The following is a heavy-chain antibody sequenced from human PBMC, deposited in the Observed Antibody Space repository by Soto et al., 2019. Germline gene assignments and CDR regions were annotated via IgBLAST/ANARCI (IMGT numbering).Heavy chain of an antibody. CDR2: IFYTGAT. V-gene: IGHV4-31*11. D-gene: IGHD3-10*01. CDR1: GDSISSRSHY. CDR3: AREGRHSGGMRESWFDP. J-gene: IGHJ5*02. Sequence: QVQLQESGPGLVKPSQTLSLTCAVSGDSISSRSHYWNWIRRVPGKGLGFIGYIFYTGATYYNPSLRGRISMSVATSKNQFSLTLRSVTAADTAIYYCAREGRHSGGMRESWFDPWGQGTQVTVSS.